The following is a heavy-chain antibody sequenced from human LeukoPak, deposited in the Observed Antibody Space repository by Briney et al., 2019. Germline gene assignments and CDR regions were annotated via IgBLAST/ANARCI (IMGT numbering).Heavy chain of an antibody. J-gene: IGHJ3*02. V-gene: IGHV4-61*02. Sequence: SETLSLTCTVSGGSISSGGYYWSWIRQPAGKGLEWIGRIYTSGSTNYNPSLKSRVTMSVDTSKNQFSLKLSSVTAADTAVYYCASAPLYYYDSSGYPADAFDIWGQGTMVTVSS. D-gene: IGHD3-22*01. CDR1: GGSISSGGYY. CDR2: IYTSGST. CDR3: ASAPLYYYDSSGYPADAFDI.